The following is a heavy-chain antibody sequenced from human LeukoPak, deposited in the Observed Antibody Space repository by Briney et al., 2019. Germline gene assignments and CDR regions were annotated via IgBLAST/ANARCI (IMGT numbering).Heavy chain of an antibody. J-gene: IGHJ6*03. Sequence: ASVKVSCKASGYTFTGYYIHWVRQAPGQGLEWMGWINSNSGGTNYAQKLQGRVTMTRDTSTTTAYMELNRLRSDDTAVYYCARVRRPEYSSSSYYYYMDVWGKGTTVTVSS. D-gene: IGHD6-6*01. CDR2: INSNSGGT. CDR3: ARVRRPEYSSSSYYYYMDV. CDR1: GYTFTGYY. V-gene: IGHV1-2*02.